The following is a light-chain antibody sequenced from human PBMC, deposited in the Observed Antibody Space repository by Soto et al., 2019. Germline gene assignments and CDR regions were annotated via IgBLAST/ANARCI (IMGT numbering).Light chain of an antibody. J-gene: IGLJ1*01. Sequence: QSVLTQPASVSGSPGQSINISCTGTSSDVGGYNYVSWYQHHPGKAPKLIIYDVSNRPSGVSNPFSGSKSGNTASLTISGLQPEDEADYYCSSYTTSNTRQILCGTGTEVTVL. CDR1: SSDVGGYNY. CDR2: DVS. V-gene: IGLV2-14*03. CDR3: SSYTTSNTRQIL.